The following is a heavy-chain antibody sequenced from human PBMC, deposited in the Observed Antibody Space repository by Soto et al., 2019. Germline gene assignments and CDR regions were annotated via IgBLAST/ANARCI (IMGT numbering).Heavy chain of an antibody. V-gene: IGHV4-30-4*01. CDR2: IYYSGST. J-gene: IGHJ4*02. CDR1: GGSISSGDYY. D-gene: IGHD4-17*01. CDR3: ARARLLSPDY. Sequence: SETLSLTCTVSGGSISSGDYYWSWIRQPPGKGLEWIGYIYYSGSTYYNPSLKSRVTISVGTSKNQFSLKLSSVTAADTAVYYCARARLLSPDYWGQGTLVTVSS.